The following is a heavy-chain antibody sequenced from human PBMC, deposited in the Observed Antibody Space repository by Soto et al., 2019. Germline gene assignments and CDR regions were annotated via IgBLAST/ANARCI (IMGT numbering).Heavy chain of an antibody. CDR3: AKDRESSTWGTIFDY. Sequence: EVQLLESGGGLVQPGGSLRLSCAASGFTFTSYAMNWVRQAPGKGLEWVSVTSAGGGSTYYADSVKGRFTISRDNSKNTLVLQMNSLRVEDTAVYYCAKDRESSTWGTIFDYWGQGTLVTVSS. V-gene: IGHV3-23*01. CDR2: TSAGGGST. D-gene: IGHD6-13*01. J-gene: IGHJ4*02. CDR1: GFTFTSYA.